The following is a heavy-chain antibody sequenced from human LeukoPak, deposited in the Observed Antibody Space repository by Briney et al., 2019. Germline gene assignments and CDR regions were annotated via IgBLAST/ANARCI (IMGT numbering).Heavy chain of an antibody. D-gene: IGHD5-12*01. CDR1: GFTFSSYA. J-gene: IGHJ4*02. CDR3: AKGVGGYDSISGYFDY. V-gene: IGHV3-23*01. CDR2: ISGNGGGT. Sequence: PGGSLRLSCAASGFTFSSYAMSWVRQALGKWLEWVSGISGNGGGTYYADSVKGRFTMSGAKSKSTLYLQMNSLRAEDTAVYYCAKGVGGYDSISGYFDYWGQGTLVTVSS.